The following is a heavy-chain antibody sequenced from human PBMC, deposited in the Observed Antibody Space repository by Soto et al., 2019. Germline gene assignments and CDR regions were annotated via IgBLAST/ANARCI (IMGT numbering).Heavy chain of an antibody. Sequence: EVQLVESGGGLVQPGESLRLSCAASGFTFSSYWMHWVRQAPGKGLVWVSRINSDGSRTNYADSVKGRFTVSRDNAKNTQYLQMNSLRAEDPAVNYCARVLTGSWNWFDPWGQGTLVTVSS. D-gene: IGHD6-13*01. CDR1: GFTFSSYW. J-gene: IGHJ5*02. CDR2: INSDGSRT. CDR3: ARVLTGSWNWFDP. V-gene: IGHV3-74*01.